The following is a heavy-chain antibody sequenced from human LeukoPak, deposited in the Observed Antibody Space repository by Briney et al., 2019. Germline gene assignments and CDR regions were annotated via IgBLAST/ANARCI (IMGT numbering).Heavy chain of an antibody. Sequence: PGGSLRLSCAASGFTFSVYSMNWVRQPPGMGLEWVPYITSNSATIQYADSVKGRFTISRDNSKNTLYLQMNSLRAEDTAVYYCAYGDYRYSYYFDYWGQGTLVTVSS. CDR1: GFTFSVYS. J-gene: IGHJ4*02. CDR2: ITSNSATI. CDR3: AYGDYRYSYYFDY. D-gene: IGHD4-17*01. V-gene: IGHV3-48*01.